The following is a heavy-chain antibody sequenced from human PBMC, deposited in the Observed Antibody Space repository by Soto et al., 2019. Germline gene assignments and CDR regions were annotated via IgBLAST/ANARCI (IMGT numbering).Heavy chain of an antibody. CDR1: GYTFTSYD. V-gene: IGHV1-8*01. J-gene: IGHJ6*02. CDR2: KNPNSGNT. CDR3: ARWPDGYYSYGMDV. Sequence: QVQLVQSGAEVKKPGASVKVSCKASGYTFTSYDINWVRQATGQGLEWKGGKNPNSGNTGDAQKFQGRVTMTGNTSVSTAYMELSSRRSEETAVYYCARWPDGYYSYGMDVWGQGTTVTVSS.